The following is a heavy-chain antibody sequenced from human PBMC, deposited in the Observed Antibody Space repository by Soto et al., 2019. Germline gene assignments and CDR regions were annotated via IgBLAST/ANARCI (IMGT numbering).Heavy chain of an antibody. J-gene: IGHJ5*02. CDR1: GGSIRSGSNY. Sequence: QLQLQESGPRLVKPSETLSLICSVSGGSIRSGSNYWAWIRQPPGKGLDWIGTVYYNGNTYYNASLKSGVTISADTSKNQFSLKLSSVSAADTAVYYCVRQTIVRGVLSWFDPWGQGTLVTVSS. D-gene: IGHD3-10*01. V-gene: IGHV4-39*01. CDR3: VRQTIVRGVLSWFDP. CDR2: VYYNGNT.